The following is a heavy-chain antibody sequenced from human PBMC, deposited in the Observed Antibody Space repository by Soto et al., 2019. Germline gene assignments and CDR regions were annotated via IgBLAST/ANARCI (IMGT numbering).Heavy chain of an antibody. CDR1: GGSFSGYY. CDR3: AKTPWDTVVAPTEFDH. J-gene: IGHJ4*02. CDR2: INHSGST. V-gene: IGHV4-34*09. D-gene: IGHD2-2*01. Sequence: SETLSLTCAVYGGSFSGYYWTWIRQPPGTGLEWIGEINHSGSTYYNPSLKSRVTISIDTSKNQFSLNLSSVTAADTAVYYCAKTPWDTVVAPTEFDHWGQGTLVTVSS.